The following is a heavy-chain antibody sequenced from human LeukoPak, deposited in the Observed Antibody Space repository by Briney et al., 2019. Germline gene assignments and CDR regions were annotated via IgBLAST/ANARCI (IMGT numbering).Heavy chain of an antibody. CDR1: GGSFSGYY. V-gene: IGHV4-34*01. CDR3: ARAGTGHYYYYGMDV. Sequence: PSETLSLTCAVYGGSFSGYYWSWIRQPPGKGLEWIGEINHSGSTNYNPSLKSRVTISVDTSKNQFSLKLSSVTAADTAVYYCARAGTGHYYYYGMDVWGQGTTVTVSS. D-gene: IGHD3-10*01. J-gene: IGHJ6*02. CDR2: INHSGST.